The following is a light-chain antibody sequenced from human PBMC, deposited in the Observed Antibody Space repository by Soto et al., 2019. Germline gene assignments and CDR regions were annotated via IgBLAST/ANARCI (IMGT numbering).Light chain of an antibody. J-gene: IGKJ2*01. CDR3: QQSYSTPPT. Sequence: DLQMTQSPSSLSASVGDRVTITCRASQSISSYLNWYQQKPGKAPKLLIYAASSLQGGVPSRFSGSGSGTDFTLTISSLQPEDFATYYCQQSYSTPPTFGQGTKLEIK. V-gene: IGKV1-39*01. CDR1: QSISSY. CDR2: AAS.